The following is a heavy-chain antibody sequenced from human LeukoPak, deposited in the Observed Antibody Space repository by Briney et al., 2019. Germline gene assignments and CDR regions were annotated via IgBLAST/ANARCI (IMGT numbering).Heavy chain of an antibody. Sequence: ASVKVSCXASGYTFTSYGISWVRQAPGQGLEWMAWISAYNGNTNYAQKLQGRVTMTTDTSTSTAYMELRSLRSDDTAVYYCASSPPDTAMGTLDYWGQGTLVTVSS. J-gene: IGHJ4*02. CDR3: ASSPPDTAMGTLDY. CDR1: GYTFTSYG. D-gene: IGHD5-18*01. CDR2: ISAYNGNT. V-gene: IGHV1-18*01.